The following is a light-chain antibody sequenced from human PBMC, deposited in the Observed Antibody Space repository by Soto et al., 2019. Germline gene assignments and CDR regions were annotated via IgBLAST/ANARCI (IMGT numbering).Light chain of an antibody. Sequence: QSALTQPRSVSGSPGQSVTISCTGTSSDVGGYNYVSWYQQHPGKAPKLMIYDVSKRPSGGPHRFSGSKSGNTASLTISGLQAEDEADYYCCSYAGSYTSLYVFGNGTKLTVL. CDR1: SSDVGGYNY. J-gene: IGLJ1*01. CDR2: DVS. CDR3: CSYAGSYTSLYV. V-gene: IGLV2-11*01.